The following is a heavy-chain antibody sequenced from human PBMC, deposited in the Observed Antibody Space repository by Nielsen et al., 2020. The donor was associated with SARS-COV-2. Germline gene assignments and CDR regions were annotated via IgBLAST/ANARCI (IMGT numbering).Heavy chain of an antibody. CDR1: GFTFDDYT. Sequence: GESLKISCAASGFTFDDYTMHWVRQAPGKGLEWVSLISWDGGSTYYADSVKGRFTISRDNSKNSLYLQMNSLRTEDTALYYCANGSYYGSGSYYPADYWGQGTLVTVSS. J-gene: IGHJ4*02. D-gene: IGHD3-10*01. V-gene: IGHV3-43*01. CDR3: ANGSYYGSGSYYPADY. CDR2: ISWDGGST.